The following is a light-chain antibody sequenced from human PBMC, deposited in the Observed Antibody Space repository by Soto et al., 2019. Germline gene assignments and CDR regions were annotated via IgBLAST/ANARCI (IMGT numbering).Light chain of an antibody. J-gene: IGLJ2*01. Sequence: QSALTQPASVSGSPGQSITISCTGTSSDVGGYNYVSWYQQHPGKAPKLMIYEVSNRPSGVSNRFSGSKSGNTASLTISGLQTEDEADYYCSSYTGNNTLHVLFGGGTKLTVL. V-gene: IGLV2-14*01. CDR1: SSDVGGYNY. CDR3: SSYTGNNTLHVL. CDR2: EVS.